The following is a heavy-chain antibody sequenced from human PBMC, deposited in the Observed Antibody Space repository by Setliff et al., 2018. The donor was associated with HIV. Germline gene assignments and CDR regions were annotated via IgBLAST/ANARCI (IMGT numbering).Heavy chain of an antibody. CDR3: ARHDCGGNCDINWFDP. Sequence: SETLSLTCAVSGYSISSNFLWGWVRQPPGQGLEWIGSIHHAGSTYYNPSLKSRVRISLDTSKNQFSLKLSSVTAANTAVYYCARHDCGGNCDINWFDPWGQGTLVTVSS. J-gene: IGHJ5*02. V-gene: IGHV4-38-2*01. CDR2: IHHAGST. D-gene: IGHD2-21*02. CDR1: GYSISSNFL.